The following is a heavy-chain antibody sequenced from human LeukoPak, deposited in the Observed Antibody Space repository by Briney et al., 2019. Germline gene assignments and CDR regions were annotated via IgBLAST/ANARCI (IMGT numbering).Heavy chain of an antibody. V-gene: IGHV3-11*04. CDR2: ISSSGNII. J-gene: IGHJ4*02. CDR3: ARDRESSSSWLLDY. D-gene: IGHD6-13*01. Sequence: GGSLRLSCAASGFIFSDYYMSWVRQAPGKGLEWVSYISSSGNIIYYADSVKGRFTISRDNAKNSLYLQMNSLRAEDTAVYYCARDRESSSSWLLDYWGQGTLVTVSS. CDR1: GFIFSDYY.